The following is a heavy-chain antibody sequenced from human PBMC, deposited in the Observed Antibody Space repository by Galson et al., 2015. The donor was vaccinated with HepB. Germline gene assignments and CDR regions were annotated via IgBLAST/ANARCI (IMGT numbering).Heavy chain of an antibody. D-gene: IGHD3-10*01. CDR3: ATGPSEWFGGFEY. V-gene: IGHV1-24*01. Sequence: SVKVSCKVSGYTLTELYMHWVRQSPGKGLEWMGGFDPEDGETIYVQKFQGRVTMTEDTSTETAYMELSSLRSEDTAVYYCATGPSEWFGGFEYWGQGSPVTVSS. CDR1: GYTLTELY. CDR2: FDPEDGET. J-gene: IGHJ4*02.